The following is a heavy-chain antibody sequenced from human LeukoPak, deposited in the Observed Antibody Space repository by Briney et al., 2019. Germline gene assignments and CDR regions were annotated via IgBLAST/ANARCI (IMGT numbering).Heavy chain of an antibody. CDR3: AREGYSYGAYFDY. D-gene: IGHD5-18*01. Sequence: GGSLRLSCVTSGFTFSNSWMAWVRQAPGKGPEWVANIKQDASERYHVDSVKGRFTISRDNSKNTLYLQMNSLRAEDTAVYYCAREGYSYGAYFDYWGQGTLVTVSS. V-gene: IGHV3-7*03. J-gene: IGHJ4*02. CDR1: GFTFSNSW. CDR2: IKQDASER.